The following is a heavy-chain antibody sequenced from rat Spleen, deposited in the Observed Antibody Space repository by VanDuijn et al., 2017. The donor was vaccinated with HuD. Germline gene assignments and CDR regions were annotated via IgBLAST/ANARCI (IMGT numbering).Heavy chain of an antibody. V-gene: IGHV2-15*01. CDR3: VRDGGFDY. J-gene: IGHJ2*01. CDR2: IWAGGGT. Sequence: QVQLKESGPGLAQPSQTLSLTCTVSGFSLTSYHVSWIRQPPGKSLVWMGTIWAGGGTNYNSAVQSRLSISRDTSKSQVFLKMSGLQTEDTATYYCVRDGGFDYWGQGVMVTVSS. CDR1: GFSLTSYH.